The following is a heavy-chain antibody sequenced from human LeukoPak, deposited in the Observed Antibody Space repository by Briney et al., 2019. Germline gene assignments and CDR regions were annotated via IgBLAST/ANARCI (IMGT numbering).Heavy chain of an antibody. CDR2: IYYSGST. CDR1: GGSISSYY. V-gene: IGHV4-59*01. D-gene: IGHD6-13*01. J-gene: IGHJ5*02. CDR3: ARDAAIAAAGTGEWFDP. Sequence: PSETLSLTCTVSGGSISSYYWSWIRQPPGKGLEWIGYIYYSGSTNYNPSLKSRVTISVDTSKNQFSLKLSSVTAADTAVYYCARDAAIAAAGTGEWFDPWGQGTLVTVSS.